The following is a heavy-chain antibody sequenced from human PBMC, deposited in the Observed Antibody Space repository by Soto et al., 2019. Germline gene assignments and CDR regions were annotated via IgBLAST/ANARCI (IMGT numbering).Heavy chain of an antibody. CDR3: AKDGGRYCSSTSCVDTFDM. CDR1: GFTFSSYA. J-gene: IGHJ3*02. D-gene: IGHD2-2*01. CDR2: ISGSGGST. V-gene: IGHV3-23*01. Sequence: EVQLLESGGGLVQPGGSLRLSCAASGFTFSSYAMSWVRQAPGKGLEWVSTISGSGGSTHYADSVKGRFTISRDNSNNTLYLQMNNLRAEDTAVYYCAKDGGRYCSSTSCVDTFDMWGQGTMVTVSS.